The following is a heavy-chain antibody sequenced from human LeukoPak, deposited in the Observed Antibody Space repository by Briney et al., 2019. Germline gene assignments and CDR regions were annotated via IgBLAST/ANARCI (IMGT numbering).Heavy chain of an antibody. J-gene: IGHJ4*02. CDR3: AKLRTLQWLTQTYYFDY. D-gene: IGHD6-19*01. CDR1: GFTFSSYS. V-gene: IGHV3-23*01. Sequence: GGSLRLSCAASGFTFSSYSMNWVRQAPGEGLEWVSAIGGSGGGTYYADSVKGRFTISRDNSKNTLYLQMNSLRAEDTAVYYCAKLRTLQWLTQTYYFDYWGQGTLVTVSS. CDR2: IGGSGGGT.